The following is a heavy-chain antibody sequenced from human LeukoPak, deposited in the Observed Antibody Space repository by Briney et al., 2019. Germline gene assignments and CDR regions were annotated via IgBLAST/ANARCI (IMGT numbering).Heavy chain of an antibody. V-gene: IGHV1-18*01. D-gene: IGHD3-22*01. CDR2: INNDNGDT. Sequence: ASVKVSCKASDYTFSKYGISWVRQAPGQGLEWMGWINNDNGDTIYAQNLQGRVTMTTDTSTSTGYMELRSLRSDDTAVYYCVVTSLLFYYDTSDYSFDYWGQGTRVTVSS. CDR3: VVTSLLFYYDTSDYSFDY. CDR1: DYTFSKYG. J-gene: IGHJ4*02.